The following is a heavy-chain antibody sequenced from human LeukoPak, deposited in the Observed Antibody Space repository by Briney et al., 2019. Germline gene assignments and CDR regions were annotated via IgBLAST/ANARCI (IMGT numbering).Heavy chain of an antibody. CDR1: GFTLRGYG. D-gene: IGHD1-1*01. J-gene: IGHJ4*02. Sequence: GGSLRLSCAASGFTLRGYGMHWVRQAPGKGLEWVAFIRYDGSDKSYADSVKGRFTISRDNSENTLYLQINSLRVEDTAVYYCAKDTPTTGYHLDSWGQGTLVTVSP. V-gene: IGHV3-30*02. CDR2: IRYDGSDK. CDR3: AKDTPTTGYHLDS.